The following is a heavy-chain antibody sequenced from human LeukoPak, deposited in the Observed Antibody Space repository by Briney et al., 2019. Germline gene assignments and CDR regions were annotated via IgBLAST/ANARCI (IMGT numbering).Heavy chain of an antibody. CDR2: IYSGGST. J-gene: IGHJ4*02. D-gene: IGHD6-6*01. Sequence: PGGSLRLSCAASGFTVSSNYMSWVRQAPGKGLEWVSVIYSGGSTYYADSVKGRFTISRDNSKNTLYLQMNSLRAEDTAVYCCARAARRARSLFDYFDYWGQGTLVTVSS. V-gene: IGHV3-53*01. CDR3: ARAARRARSLFDYFDY. CDR1: GFTVSSNY.